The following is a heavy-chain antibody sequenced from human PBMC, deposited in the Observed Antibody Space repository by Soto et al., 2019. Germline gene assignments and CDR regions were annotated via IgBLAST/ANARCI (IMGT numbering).Heavy chain of an antibody. Sequence: RLSCAASVFTFSSYAMSWVRQAPGKGLEWVSVISGSGGSTYYADSVKGRFTISRDNAENSLYLQMNSLRAEDTAVYYCARGVVAYFDYWGQGTLVTVSS. D-gene: IGHD3-3*01. CDR1: VFTFSSYA. CDR3: ARGVVAYFDY. CDR2: ISGSGGST. V-gene: IGHV3-23*01. J-gene: IGHJ4*02.